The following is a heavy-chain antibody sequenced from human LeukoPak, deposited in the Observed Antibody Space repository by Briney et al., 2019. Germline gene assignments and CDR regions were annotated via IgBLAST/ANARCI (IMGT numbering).Heavy chain of an antibody. Sequence: PGGSLRLSCAASGFTFSSYDMHWVRQATGKGLKWVSAIGTAGDPYYPRSVKGRFTSSRENAKISLYLQMNGLRAGDTAVYYCARMTTRGMDVWGKGTTVTVSS. V-gene: IGHV3-13*05. CDR3: ARMTTRGMDV. J-gene: IGHJ6*04. CDR2: IGTAGDP. CDR1: GFTFSSYD. D-gene: IGHD4-11*01.